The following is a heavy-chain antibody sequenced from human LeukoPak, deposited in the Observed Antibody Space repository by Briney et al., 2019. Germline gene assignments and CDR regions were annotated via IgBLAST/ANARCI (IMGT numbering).Heavy chain of an antibody. CDR2: IHTSGST. J-gene: IGHJ4*02. D-gene: IGHD6-19*01. CDR1: GGSISSYY. Sequence: SETLSLTCIVSGGSISSYYWSWIRQPAGKGLEWIGQIHTSGSTNYNPSLKSRVAMSVDASKNQFSLELSSVTAADTAVYYCAGRAQTTGWSFDYWGQGALVTVSS. V-gene: IGHV4-4*07. CDR3: AGRAQTTGWSFDY.